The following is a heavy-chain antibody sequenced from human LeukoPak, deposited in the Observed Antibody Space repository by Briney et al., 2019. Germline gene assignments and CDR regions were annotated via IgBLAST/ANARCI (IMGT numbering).Heavy chain of an antibody. CDR2: INSDGRST. CDR1: GFTFSSHW. Sequence: GGSLRLSCAASGFTFSSHWMHWVRQAPGKGLVWVSRINSDGRSTSYADSVKGRSTISRDNAKNTLYLQMNSLRAEDTAVYYRARHSSGYYDGMDVWGQGTTVTVSS. J-gene: IGHJ6*02. D-gene: IGHD3-22*01. CDR3: ARHSSGYYDGMDV. V-gene: IGHV3-74*01.